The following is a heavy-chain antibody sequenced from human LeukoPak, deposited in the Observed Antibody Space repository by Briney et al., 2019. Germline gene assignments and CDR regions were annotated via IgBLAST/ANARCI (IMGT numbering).Heavy chain of an antibody. D-gene: IGHD2-15*01. CDR2: INHSGST. CDR1: GFTFSSYA. V-gene: IGHV4-34*01. J-gene: IGHJ6*03. CDR3: ARLDIVVVVAAADYYYYMDV. Sequence: GSLRLSCAASGFTFSSYAMSWIRQPPGKGLEWIGEINHSGSTNYNPSLKSRVTISVDTSKNQFSLKLSSVTAADTAVYYCARLDIVVVVAAADYYYYMDVWGKGTTVTISS.